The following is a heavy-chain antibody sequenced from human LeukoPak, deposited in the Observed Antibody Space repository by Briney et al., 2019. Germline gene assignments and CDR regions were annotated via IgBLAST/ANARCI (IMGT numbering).Heavy chain of an antibody. CDR1: GGSLSGYY. Sequence: SQTLSLTCAVYGGSLSGYYWSWIRQPPGNGLEWIGSIYYSGSTYYNPSLKSRVTISVDTSKNQFSLKLSSVTAADTAVYYCARHAWELLYDYWGQGTLVTVSS. D-gene: IGHD1-26*01. V-gene: IGHV4-39*01. CDR3: ARHAWELLYDY. CDR2: IYYSGST. J-gene: IGHJ4*02.